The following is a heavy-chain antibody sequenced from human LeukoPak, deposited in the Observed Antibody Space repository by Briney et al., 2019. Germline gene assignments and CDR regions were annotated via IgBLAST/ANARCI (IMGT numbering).Heavy chain of an antibody. D-gene: IGHD6-19*01. CDR3: ARHSSGQGYFDY. J-gene: IGHJ4*02. CDR2: IYYSGST. V-gene: IGHV4-39*01. CDR1: GGSISSSSYY. Sequence: SETLSLTCTVSGGSISSSSYYWGWIRQPPGEGLEWIGSIYYSGSTYYNPSLKSRVTISVDTSKNQFSLKLSSVTAADTAVYYCARHSSGQGYFDYWGQGTLVTVSS.